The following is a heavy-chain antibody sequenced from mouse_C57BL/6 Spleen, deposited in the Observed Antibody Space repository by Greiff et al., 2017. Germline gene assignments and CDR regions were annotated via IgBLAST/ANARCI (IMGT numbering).Heavy chain of an antibody. V-gene: IGHV1-54*01. J-gene: IGHJ4*01. Sequence: VQLQQSGAELVRPGTSVKVSCKASGYAFTNYLIEWVKQRPGQGLEWIGVINPGSGGTNYNEKFKGKATLTADKSSSTAYMQLSSLTSEDSAGYFCARWDGYYDYAMDYWGQGTSVTVSS. CDR3: ARWDGYYDYAMDY. D-gene: IGHD2-3*01. CDR1: GYAFTNYL. CDR2: INPGSGGT.